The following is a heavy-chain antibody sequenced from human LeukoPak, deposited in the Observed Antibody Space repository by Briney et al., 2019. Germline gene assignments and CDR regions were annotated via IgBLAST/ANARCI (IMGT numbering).Heavy chain of an antibody. D-gene: IGHD3-3*01. CDR2: INPNSGGT. V-gene: IGHV1-2*02. CDR3: ARRIDFWSGYYTDGKFDY. CDR1: GGTFSSYA. J-gene: IGHJ4*02. Sequence: ASVKVSCKASGGTFSSYAISWVRQAPGQGLEWMGWINPNSGGTNYAQKFQGRVTMTRDTSISTAYMELSRLRSDDTAVYYCARRIDFWSGYYTDGKFDYWGQGTLVTVSS.